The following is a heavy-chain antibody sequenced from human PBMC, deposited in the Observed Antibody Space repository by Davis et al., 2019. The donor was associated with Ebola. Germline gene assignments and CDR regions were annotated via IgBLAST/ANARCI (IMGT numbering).Heavy chain of an antibody. CDR3: ARGPYYYDSSGITLYYYYGMDV. D-gene: IGHD3-22*01. Sequence: GGSLRLSCAASGFTFSTYSMSWVRQAPGKGLEWVSSISSDSDYIYYADSAKGRFTISRDNAKNSLYLQMNSLRAEDTAVYYCARGPYYYDSSGITLYYYYGMDVWGKGTTVTVSS. CDR1: GFTFSTYS. CDR2: ISSDSDYI. J-gene: IGHJ6*04. V-gene: IGHV3-21*01.